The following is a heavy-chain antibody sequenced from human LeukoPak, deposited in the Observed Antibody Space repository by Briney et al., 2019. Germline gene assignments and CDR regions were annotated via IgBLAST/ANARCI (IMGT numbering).Heavy chain of an antibody. J-gene: IGHJ4*02. D-gene: IGHD1-7*01. CDR2: IKQDGSDK. Sequence: PGGSLRHSCVVSGFTFGRYWMSWVRQAPGKGLEWVANIKQDGSDKFYVDSVKGRFTISRDNAKNSLYLQMDSLRAEDTAVYYCARHKISGTNTLDYRGQRILVTVSS. CDR1: GFTFGRYW. V-gene: IGHV3-7*01. CDR3: ARHKISGTNTLDY.